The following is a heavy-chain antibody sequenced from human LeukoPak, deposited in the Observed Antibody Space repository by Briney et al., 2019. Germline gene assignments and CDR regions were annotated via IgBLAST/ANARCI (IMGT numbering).Heavy chain of an antibody. CDR2: ISYDGSNK. Sequence: PGGSLRLSCAASGFTFSSYGMHWVRQAPGKGLEWVAVISYDGSNKYYDDSVKGRFTISRDNSKNTLYLQMNSLRAEDMALYYCAKAEMATIESAFDIWGQGTMVTVSS. D-gene: IGHD5-24*01. CDR3: AKAEMATIESAFDI. J-gene: IGHJ3*02. CDR1: GFTFSSYG. V-gene: IGHV3-30*18.